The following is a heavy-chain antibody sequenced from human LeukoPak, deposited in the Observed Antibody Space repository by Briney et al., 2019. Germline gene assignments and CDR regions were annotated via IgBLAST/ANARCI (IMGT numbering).Heavy chain of an antibody. CDR1: GFTFSSYW. Sequence: PGGSLRLPCAASGFTFSSYWMSWVRQAPGKGLEWVANIKQDGSEKYYVDSVKGRFTISRDNAKNSLYLQMNSLRAEDAAVYYCARDVSGYSDFDYWGQGTLVTVSS. V-gene: IGHV3-7*01. CDR3: ARDVSGYSDFDY. J-gene: IGHJ4*02. CDR2: IKQDGSEK. D-gene: IGHD5-18*01.